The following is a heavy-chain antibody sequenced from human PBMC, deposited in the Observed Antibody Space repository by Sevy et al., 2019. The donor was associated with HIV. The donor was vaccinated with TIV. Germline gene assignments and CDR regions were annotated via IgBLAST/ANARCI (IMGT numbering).Heavy chain of an antibody. CDR2: ITGNGGST. CDR3: AKYLAYESSGYHDY. Sequence: GGSLRLSCSASGFTFRSYAMNWVRQAPGKGLEWVSAITGNGGSTYYADSVKGRFTISRDNSKSTLYLQMNSLRAEDTALYYCAKYLAYESSGYHDYWGQGTLVTVSS. D-gene: IGHD3-22*01. J-gene: IGHJ4*02. CDR1: GFTFRSYA. V-gene: IGHV3-23*01.